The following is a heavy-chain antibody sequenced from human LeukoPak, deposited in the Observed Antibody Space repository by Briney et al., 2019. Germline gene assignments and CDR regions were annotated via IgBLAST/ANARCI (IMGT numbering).Heavy chain of an antibody. CDR1: GFTFSNYV. CDR3: AKDPPKVVPDAIRYFDY. D-gene: IGHD2-2*02. V-gene: IGHV3-23*01. J-gene: IGHJ4*02. Sequence: PGGSLRLSCSGSGFTFSNYVMRWVRQAPGKGLEWVSAISGSGGTTFYADSVKGRFTISRDNSKNTLYLQMNSLRAEDTAVYYCAKDPPKVVPDAIRYFDYWGQGTLVTVSS. CDR2: ISGSGGTT.